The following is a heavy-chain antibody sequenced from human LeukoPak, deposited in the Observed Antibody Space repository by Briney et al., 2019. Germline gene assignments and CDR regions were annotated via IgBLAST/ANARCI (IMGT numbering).Heavy chain of an antibody. CDR3: ARDHELGYCSSTSCRRYYYYYYGMDV. Sequence: ASAKVSCKASGYTFTSYDINWVRQATGQGLEWMGWMNPNSGNTGYAQKFQGRVTMTRNTSISTAYMELSSLRSEDTAVYYCARDHELGYCSSTSCRRYYYYYYGMDVWGQGTTVTVSS. CDR2: MNPNSGNT. CDR1: GYTFTSYD. D-gene: IGHD2-2*01. J-gene: IGHJ6*02. V-gene: IGHV1-8*01.